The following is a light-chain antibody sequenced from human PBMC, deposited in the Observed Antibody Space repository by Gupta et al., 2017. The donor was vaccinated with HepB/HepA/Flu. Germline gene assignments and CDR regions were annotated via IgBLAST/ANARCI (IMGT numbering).Light chain of an antibody. CDR3: ATWDSGVGTWV. CDR2: ENN. V-gene: IGLV1-51*02. J-gene: IGLJ3*02. Sequence: QSVLTQPPSVSAAPGQKVTISCSGSSPNIGTNTVSWYQHLPGTAPKLLICENNKRPSEIPDRFSGSKSGTSATLGITGLQTGDEADYYCATWDSGVGTWVFGGGTKLTV. CDR1: SPNIGTNT.